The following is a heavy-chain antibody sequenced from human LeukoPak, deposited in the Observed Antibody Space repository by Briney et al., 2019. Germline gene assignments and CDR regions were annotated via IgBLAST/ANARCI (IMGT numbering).Heavy chain of an antibody. V-gene: IGHV3-9*01. Sequence: PGGSLRLSCAASGFTFDDYAMHWVRQAPGKGLEWVSGISWNSGSIGYADSVKGRFTISRDNAKNSLYLQMNSLRAEDTALYYCAKDSNWNLPDYWGQGTLVTVSS. CDR1: GFTFDDYA. CDR2: ISWNSGSI. CDR3: AKDSNWNLPDY. J-gene: IGHJ4*02. D-gene: IGHD1-20*01.